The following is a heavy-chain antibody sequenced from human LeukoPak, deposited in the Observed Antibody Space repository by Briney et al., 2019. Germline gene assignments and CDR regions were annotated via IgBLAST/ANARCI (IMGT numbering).Heavy chain of an antibody. Sequence: ASVKVSCKASGYTFTGYYMHWVRQAPGQGLEWMGWINPNSGGTNYAQKFQGRVTMTRDTSISTAYMELSRLRSDGTAVYYCARSIVVVPAGFDYWGQGTLVTVSS. CDR3: ARSIVVVPAGFDY. V-gene: IGHV1-2*02. CDR1: GYTFTGYY. CDR2: INPNSGGT. J-gene: IGHJ4*02. D-gene: IGHD2-2*01.